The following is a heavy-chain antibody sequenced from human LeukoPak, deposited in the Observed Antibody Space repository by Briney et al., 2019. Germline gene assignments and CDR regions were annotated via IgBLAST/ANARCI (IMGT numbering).Heavy chain of an antibody. CDR3: TTDVLKGSLEGWLVPDY. J-gene: IGHJ4*02. CDR2: IKSKTDGGTT. CDR1: GFTFSNAW. Sequence: PGGSLRLSCAASGFTFSNAWMSWVRQAPGKGLEWVGRIKSKTDGGTTDYAAPVKGRFTISRDDSKNTLYLQMNSLKTEDTAVYYCTTDVLKGSLEGWLVPDYWGQGTLVTVSS. D-gene: IGHD6-19*01. V-gene: IGHV3-15*01.